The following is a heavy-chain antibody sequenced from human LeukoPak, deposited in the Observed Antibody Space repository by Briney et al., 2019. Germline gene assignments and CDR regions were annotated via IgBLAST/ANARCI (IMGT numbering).Heavy chain of an antibody. D-gene: IGHD4-17*01. CDR1: GGTFSSYA. J-gene: IGHJ4*02. Sequence: GASVKVSCKASGGTFSSYAISWVRQAPGQGLEWMGGIIPIFGTANYAQKFQGRVTITADESTSTAYMEPSSLRSEDTAVYYCARSRNYGDPLYFDYWGQGTLVTVSS. CDR2: IIPIFGTA. V-gene: IGHV1-69*13. CDR3: ARSRNYGDPLYFDY.